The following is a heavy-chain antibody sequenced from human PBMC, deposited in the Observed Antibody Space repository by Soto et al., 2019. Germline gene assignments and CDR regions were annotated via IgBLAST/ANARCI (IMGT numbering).Heavy chain of an antibody. CDR3: AREARRVYWSRGSCYSRRYYFAY. CDR2: IWNDGSNK. J-gene: IGHJ4*02. Sequence: QVQLVESGGGVVQPGRSLRLSCAASGFTFSSYGMHWVRQAPGKGLEWVAVIWNDGSNKYYADYVKGRLTISRDNSKNTLYRQINSLRAGATAVYYCAREARRVYWSRGSCYSRRYYFAYWGQGTLVTVSS. D-gene: IGHD2-15*01. CDR1: GFTFSSYG. V-gene: IGHV3-33*01.